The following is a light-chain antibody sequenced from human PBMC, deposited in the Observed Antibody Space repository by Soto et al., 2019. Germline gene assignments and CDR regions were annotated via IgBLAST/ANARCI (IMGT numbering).Light chain of an antibody. Sequence: EMVMTQSPGTLSVSPGERATLSCRASESVRSNLAWYQQKPGQAPRLLIYGASTRATGIPARFSGSGSGTDFTLTISSLQTEDLAFYYCQQYNKWITFGQGTRLEIK. CDR3: QQYNKWIT. V-gene: IGKV3D-15*01. J-gene: IGKJ5*01. CDR2: GAS. CDR1: ESVRSN.